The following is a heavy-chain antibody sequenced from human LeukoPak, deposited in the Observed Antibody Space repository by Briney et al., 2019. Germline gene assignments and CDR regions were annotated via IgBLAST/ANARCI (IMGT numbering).Heavy chain of an antibody. CDR1: GYTFTGYY. D-gene: IGHD1-26*01. Sequence: ASVKVSCKASGYTFTGYYMHWVRQAPGQGLEWMGWINPNSGGTNYAQKFQGRVTMTRDTSISTAYMELSRLRSDDTAVYYCARASSGSYYLWDYWDQGTLVTVSS. J-gene: IGHJ4*02. CDR2: INPNSGGT. V-gene: IGHV1-2*02. CDR3: ARASSGSYYLWDY.